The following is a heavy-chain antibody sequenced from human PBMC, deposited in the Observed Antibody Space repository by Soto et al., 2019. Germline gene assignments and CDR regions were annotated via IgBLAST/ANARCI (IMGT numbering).Heavy chain of an antibody. Sequence: SETLSLTCNVSGGSIRSYYWSWIRQPAGKPLEWIGRIYSTGSTNYNPSLKSRVTMSIDTSKSQFSLKVSSVTAADTAVYYCAREGASGFGMDVWGQGTTVTVSS. V-gene: IGHV4-4*07. D-gene: IGHD1-26*01. CDR1: GGSIRSYY. CDR2: IYSTGST. CDR3: AREGASGFGMDV. J-gene: IGHJ6*02.